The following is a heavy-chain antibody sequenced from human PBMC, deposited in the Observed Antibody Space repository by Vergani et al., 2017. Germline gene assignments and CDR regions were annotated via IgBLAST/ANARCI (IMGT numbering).Heavy chain of an antibody. Sequence: QVQLVESGGGVVQPGRSLRLSCAASGFTFSSYAMHWVRQAPGKGLEWVAVISYDGSNKYYADSVKGRFTISRDNSKKTLYLQMNSLRAEDTAVYYCARDSYWRSSGGLWDYWGQGTLVTVSS. CDR1: GFTFSSYA. D-gene: IGHD6-6*01. CDR3: ARDSYWRSSGGLWDY. J-gene: IGHJ4*02. V-gene: IGHV3-30-3*01. CDR2: ISYDGSNK.